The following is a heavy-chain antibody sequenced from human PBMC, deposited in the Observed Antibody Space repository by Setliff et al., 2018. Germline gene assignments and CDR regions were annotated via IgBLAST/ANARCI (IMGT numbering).Heavy chain of an antibody. CDR2: IYHNGNS. CDR3: ARGGYSYGLGGFPLDY. V-gene: IGHV4-38-2*02. J-gene: IGHJ4*02. D-gene: IGHD5-18*01. Sequence: SETLSLTCSVSGYSISSGYYWGWIRQPPGKGLEWIGSIYHNGNSYYNPSLKSRVTISVDTSKNQFSLKLSSVTAADTATYYCARGGYSYGLGGFPLDYWGQGTLVTVSS. CDR1: GYSISSGYY.